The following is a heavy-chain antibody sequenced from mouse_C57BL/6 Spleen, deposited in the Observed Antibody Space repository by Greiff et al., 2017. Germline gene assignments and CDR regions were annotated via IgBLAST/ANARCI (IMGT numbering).Heavy chain of an antibody. CDR2: LNPNNGGT. CDR1: GYTFTDYY. CDR3: ARWSSSYGSPLYY. D-gene: IGHD1-1*01. J-gene: IGHJ2*01. Sequence: VPLPLSGPELVMPGASVKISCKASGYTFTDYYMNWVKQSHGKSLEWMGDLNPNNGGTSYNQKFKGKATLTVDKSSSTAYMEFRSLTSEDSAFYYCARWSSSYGSPLYYWGQGTPLTLSS. V-gene: IGHV1-26*01.